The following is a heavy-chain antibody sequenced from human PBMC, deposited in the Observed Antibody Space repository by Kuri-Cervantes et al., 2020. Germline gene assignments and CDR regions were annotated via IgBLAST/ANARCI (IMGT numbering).Heavy chain of an antibody. Sequence: GSLRLSCAVYGYSISSGYYWGWIRQPPGKGLEWIGSIYHSGTTYYNSSLKSRVTISVDTSKNQFSLKLSSVTAADTAVYYCARHWDIAPPDYWGQGTLVTVSS. CDR2: IYHSGTT. J-gene: IGHJ4*02. CDR3: ARHWDIAPPDY. V-gene: IGHV4-38-2*01. CDR1: GYSISSGYY. D-gene: IGHD5-12*01.